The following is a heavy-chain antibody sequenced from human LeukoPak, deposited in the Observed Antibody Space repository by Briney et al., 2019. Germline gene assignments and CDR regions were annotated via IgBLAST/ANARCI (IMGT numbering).Heavy chain of an antibody. CDR3: ASHTGIGYCSSTSCLNWFDP. CDR1: GGSISSSSYY. D-gene: IGHD2-2*03. V-gene: IGHV4-39*01. CDR2: IYYSGST. J-gene: IGHJ5*02. Sequence: SETLSLTCTVSGGSISSSSYYWGWIRQPPGKGLEWIGSIYYSGSTYYNPSLKSRVTISVDTSKNQFSLKLSSVTAADTAVYYCASHTGIGYCSSTSCLNWFDPWGQGTLVTVSS.